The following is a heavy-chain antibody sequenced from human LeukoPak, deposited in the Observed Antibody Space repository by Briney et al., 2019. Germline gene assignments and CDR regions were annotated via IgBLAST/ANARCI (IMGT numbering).Heavy chain of an antibody. J-gene: IGHJ4*02. V-gene: IGHV1-18*01. CDR1: GYTFTSYG. Sequence: GASVKVSCKTSGYTFTSYGVSWLRQAPGQRLEWMGWISTYNYNTNYAQKFRGRVTLTKDTSTSTVYMELRSLRSDDTAIYYCARQVDTTMALPDYWGQGTLVTVSS. CDR2: ISTYNYNT. D-gene: IGHD5-18*01. CDR3: ARQVDTTMALPDY.